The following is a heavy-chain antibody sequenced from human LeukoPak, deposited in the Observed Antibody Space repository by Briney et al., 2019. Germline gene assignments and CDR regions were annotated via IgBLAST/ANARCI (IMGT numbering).Heavy chain of an antibody. V-gene: IGHV1-46*01. CDR3: ARHSLIGATPFDF. CDR1: GYTFIRYY. CDR2: INLSGGST. D-gene: IGHD3-3*01. J-gene: IGHJ4*02. Sequence: ASVKDSCKATGYTFIRYYIHWVRKAPGQRLLWLGVINLSGGSTAYAQQFQGRVTMTRDTSTSTVYMELSSLRSEDTAVYYCARHSLIGATPFDFWGQGTLVTVSS.